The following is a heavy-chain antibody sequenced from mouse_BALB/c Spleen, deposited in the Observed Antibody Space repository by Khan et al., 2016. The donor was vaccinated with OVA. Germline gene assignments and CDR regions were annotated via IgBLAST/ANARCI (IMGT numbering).Heavy chain of an antibody. J-gene: IGHJ4*01. CDR2: ISYSGST. Sequence: EVQLQESGPGLVKPSQSLSLTCTVTGYSITSNYAWNWIRQFPGNKLEWMGYISYSGSTSNNPSLKSRISITRDTTKNQFLLQWNSVTNEDTATYYCARGNYYGYAMDYWGQGTSVTVSS. CDR1: GYSITSNYA. CDR3: ARGNYYGYAMDY. D-gene: IGHD1-1*01. V-gene: IGHV3-2*02.